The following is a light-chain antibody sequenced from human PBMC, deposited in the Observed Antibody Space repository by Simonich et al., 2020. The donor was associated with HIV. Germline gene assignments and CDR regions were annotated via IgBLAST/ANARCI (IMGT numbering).Light chain of an antibody. CDR2: WTS. CDR1: QSVLYSSNNKNY. CDR3: QQYYSTPIT. Sequence: DIVMTQSPASLAVSLGERATINCKSSQSVLYSSNNKNYLAWYQQKPGQPPKLLIYWTSTRESGVPDRFSGSGSGTDFTLTISSRQAEDVAVYYCQQYYSTPITFGQGTRLEIK. V-gene: IGKV4-1*01. J-gene: IGKJ5*01.